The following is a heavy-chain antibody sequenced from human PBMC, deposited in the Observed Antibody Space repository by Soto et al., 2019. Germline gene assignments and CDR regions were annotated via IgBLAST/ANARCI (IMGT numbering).Heavy chain of an antibody. CDR2: PYYSGST. Sequence: SETLSLTCTVSGGSVSSSGHYWGWIRQPPGKGLEWIGTPYYSGSTYYNPSLKSRVTMSVDTSKNQFSLKLSSVTAADTAVYYCARLNIASGSCQIDYWCQEALLTVSS. CDR3: ARLNIASGSCQIDY. CDR1: GGSVSSSGHY. D-gene: IGHD3-10*01. J-gene: IGHJ4*02. V-gene: IGHV4-39*01.